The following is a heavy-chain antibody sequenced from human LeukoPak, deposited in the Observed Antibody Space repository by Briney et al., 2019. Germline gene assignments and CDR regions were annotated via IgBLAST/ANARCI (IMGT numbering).Heavy chain of an antibody. CDR1: GGTFYSYG. V-gene: IGHV1-69*05. CDR2: ITPIFGTT. Sequence: ASVKVSCKSFGGTFYSYGINWVRQAPGQGLEWMGRITPIFGTTNYAQTLQGRVTITTDESMTTAYMELSDLKSGDTAVYYCARVVVSSGYYSDYWGQGTQVTVSS. J-gene: IGHJ4*02. CDR3: ARVVVSSGYYSDY. D-gene: IGHD3-3*01.